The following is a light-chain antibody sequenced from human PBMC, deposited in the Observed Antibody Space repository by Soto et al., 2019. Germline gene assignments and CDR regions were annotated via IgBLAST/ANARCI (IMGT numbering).Light chain of an antibody. CDR2: LGS. J-gene: IGKJ3*01. CDR3: MQAVQMPCT. V-gene: IGKV2-28*01. Sequence: DIVMTQSPLSLPVTPGEPASMSCRSSQSLLHSNGYNYLDWYLQKPGQSPQLLIYLGSTRASGVPDRFSGSGSGTDFTLKISRVEAEDVGLYYCMQAVQMPCTFGHGTKVDIK. CDR1: QSLLHSNGYNY.